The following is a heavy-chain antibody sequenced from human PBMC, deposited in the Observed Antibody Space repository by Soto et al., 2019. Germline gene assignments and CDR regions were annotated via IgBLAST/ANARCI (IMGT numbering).Heavy chain of an antibody. J-gene: IGHJ5*02. V-gene: IGHV1-18*01. CDR3: ARDSLGYCSSTSCYDWFDP. Sequence: ASVKVSCKAYGYTFTSYGISWVRQAPGQGLEWMGWISAYNGNTNYAQKLQGRVTMTTDTSTSTAYMELRSLRSDDTAVYYCARDSLGYCSSTSCYDWFDPWGQGTLVTVSS. CDR2: ISAYNGNT. CDR1: GYTFTSYG. D-gene: IGHD2-2*01.